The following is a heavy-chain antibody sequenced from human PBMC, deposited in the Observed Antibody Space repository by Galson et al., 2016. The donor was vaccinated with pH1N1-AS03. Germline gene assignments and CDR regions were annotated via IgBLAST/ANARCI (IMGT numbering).Heavy chain of an antibody. J-gene: IGHJ4*02. D-gene: IGHD3-3*01. V-gene: IGHV1-18*01. CDR3: VRESEISGVVFFNY. CDR2: ISAYYGDT. Sequence: SVKVSCKASGYTFTTYGISWVRQAPGQALEWMGWISAYYGDTHFAHKFQERVTLTRDTSTATTYMELRNLRSDDTAVYYCVRESEISGVVFFNYWGQGTLVTVSS. CDR1: GYTFTTYG.